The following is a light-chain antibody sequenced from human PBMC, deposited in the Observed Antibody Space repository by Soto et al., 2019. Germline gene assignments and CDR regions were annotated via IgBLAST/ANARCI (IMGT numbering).Light chain of an antibody. J-gene: IGKJ1*01. V-gene: IGKV1-5*03. Sequence: DIQMTQSPSTLSASVGDRVTITCRASQSISSWLAWYQQKPGKAPKLLIYKASSLESGVPSRFSGSGSRTEFTLTLSSLQPDDFATYYCQQYNSYSTCGQGTKVEIK. CDR1: QSISSW. CDR2: KAS. CDR3: QQYNSYST.